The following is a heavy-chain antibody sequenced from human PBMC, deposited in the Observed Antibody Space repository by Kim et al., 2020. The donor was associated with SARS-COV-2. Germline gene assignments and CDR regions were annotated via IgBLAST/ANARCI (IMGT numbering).Heavy chain of an antibody. D-gene: IGHD2-8*01. CDR3: ARLFVVYAIGFDY. J-gene: IGHJ4*02. Sequence: SETLSLTCTVSGCSISSSSYYWGWIRQPPGKGLEWIGSIYYSGSTYYNPSLKSRVTISVNTSKNQFSLKLSSVTAADTAVYYCARLFVVYAIGFDYWGQGTLVTVSS. V-gene: IGHV4-39*01. CDR1: GCSISSSSYY. CDR2: IYYSGST.